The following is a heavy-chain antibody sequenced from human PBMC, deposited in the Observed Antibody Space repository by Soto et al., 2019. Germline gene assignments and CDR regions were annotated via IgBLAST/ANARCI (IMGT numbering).Heavy chain of an antibody. CDR3: ARVPWSSSGHSHAFDI. D-gene: IGHD6-13*01. Sequence: SVKVSCKASGGTFSSYTISWVRQAPGQGLEWMGRIIPILGIANYAQKFQGRVTITADKSTSTAYMELSSLRSEDTAVYYCARVPWSSSGHSHAFDIRAQRTTVTVSS. V-gene: IGHV1-69*02. CDR1: GGTFSSYT. J-gene: IGHJ3*02. CDR2: IIPILGIA.